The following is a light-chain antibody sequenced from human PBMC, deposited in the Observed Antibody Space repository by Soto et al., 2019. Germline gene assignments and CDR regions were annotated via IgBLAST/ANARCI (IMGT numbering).Light chain of an antibody. J-gene: IGKJ3*01. CDR3: HYYDDSPPFH. CDR2: GAS. CDR1: QTINSKY. V-gene: IGKV3-20*01. Sequence: EIVLTQSSGTLSLSPGERATFSCRASQTINSKYLAWYQQKPGKAPRLLIYGASSRATGIPDRFRGSESGTDFTLTISRLEPEDFSVYYCHYYDDSPPFHFGPGA.